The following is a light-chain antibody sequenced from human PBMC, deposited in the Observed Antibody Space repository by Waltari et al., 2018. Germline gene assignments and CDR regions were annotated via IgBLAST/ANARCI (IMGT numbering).Light chain of an antibody. V-gene: IGLV2-14*03. CDR1: SSDVGGYNY. Sequence: QSALTQPASVSGSPGQSITISCTGTSSDVGGYNYVSWYQQHPGKAPKFIIYDVSDRPSGVSNRFSGSKSGNTASLTISGLQAEDEADYCCTSYSTTTTLVFGGGTKVAVL. CDR3: TSYSTTTTLV. CDR2: DVS. J-gene: IGLJ2*01.